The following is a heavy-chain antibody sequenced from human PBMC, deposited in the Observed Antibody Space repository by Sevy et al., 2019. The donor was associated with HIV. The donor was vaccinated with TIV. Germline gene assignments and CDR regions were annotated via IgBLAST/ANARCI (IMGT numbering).Heavy chain of an antibody. CDR2: IKREGREK. D-gene: IGHD2-2*01. J-gene: IGHJ6*02. V-gene: IGHV3-7*03. CDR1: GFTFSNYW. Sequence: GGSLRLSCAGSGFTFSNYWMSWVRQAPGKGLEWVANIKREGREKYYVASVKGRFTISRDNAKTSLYLQMNSLRVEDTAVYYCARDCSSASCLWGMDVWGQGTMVTVSS. CDR3: ARDCSSASCLWGMDV.